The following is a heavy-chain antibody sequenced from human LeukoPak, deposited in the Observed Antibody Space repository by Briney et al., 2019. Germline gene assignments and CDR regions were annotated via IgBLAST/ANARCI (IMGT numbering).Heavy chain of an antibody. D-gene: IGHD3-3*01. J-gene: IGHJ4*02. CDR2: IYYSGST. CDR3: ARKVGQITIFGVVISRSYYFDY. V-gene: IGHV4-39*01. Sequence: SETLSLTCTVSGGSISSSSYYWGLIRQPPGKGLEWIGSIYYSGSTYYNPSLKSRVTISVDTSKNQFSLKLSSVTAADTAVYYCARKVGQITIFGVVISRSYYFDYWGQGTLVTVSS. CDR1: GGSISSSSYY.